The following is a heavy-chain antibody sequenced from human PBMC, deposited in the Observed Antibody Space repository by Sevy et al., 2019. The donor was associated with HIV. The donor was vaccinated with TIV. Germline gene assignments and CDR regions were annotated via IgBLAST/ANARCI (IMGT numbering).Heavy chain of an antibody. CDR3: ARDQPGIAVAGRGYFDY. CDR1: GGTFSSYA. V-gene: IGHV1-69*13. CDR2: IIPIFGTA. D-gene: IGHD6-19*01. J-gene: IGHJ4*02. Sequence: ASVTVSCKASGGTFSSYAISWVRQAPGQGLEWMGGIIPIFGTANYAQKFQGRVTITADESTSTAYMELSSLRSEDTAVYYCARDQPGIAVAGRGYFDYWGQGTLVTVSS.